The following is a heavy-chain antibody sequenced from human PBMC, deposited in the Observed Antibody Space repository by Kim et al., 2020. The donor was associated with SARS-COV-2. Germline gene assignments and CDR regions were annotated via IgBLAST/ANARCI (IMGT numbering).Heavy chain of an antibody. D-gene: IGHD6-19*01. J-gene: IGHJ6*02. CDR3: ARVLWAVAGVYYYGMDV. Sequence: KVRVTISSDNAKNSLYLQMNSLRAEDTAVYYCARVLWAVAGVYYYGMDVWGQGTTVTVSS. V-gene: IGHV3-11*04.